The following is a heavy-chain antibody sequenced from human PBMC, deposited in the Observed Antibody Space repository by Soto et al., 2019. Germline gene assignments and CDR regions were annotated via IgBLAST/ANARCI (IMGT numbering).Heavy chain of an antibody. CDR1: GGTFSSYA. CDR3: AKRGIAVAGTSWFDP. Sequence: ASVKVSCKASGGTFSSYAISWVRQAPGQGLEWMGGIIPIFGTANYAQKFQGRVTITADESTSTAYMELSSLRSEDTAVYYCAKRGIAVAGTSWFDPWGQGTLVTVSS. V-gene: IGHV1-69*13. J-gene: IGHJ5*02. D-gene: IGHD6-19*01. CDR2: IIPIFGTA.